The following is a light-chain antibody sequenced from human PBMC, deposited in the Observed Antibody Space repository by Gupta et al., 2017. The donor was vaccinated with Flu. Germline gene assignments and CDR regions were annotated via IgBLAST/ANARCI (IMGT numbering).Light chain of an antibody. Sequence: ATLSCMASQSVSSSTYLAWYQQKPGQAPRLLIYGASSRATGIPDRFSGSGSGTDFTLTISRLEPEDFAVYYCQQYGGSSMYTFGQGTKLEIK. CDR3: QQYGGSSMYT. CDR1: QSVSSSTY. CDR2: GAS. J-gene: IGKJ2*01. V-gene: IGKV3-20*01.